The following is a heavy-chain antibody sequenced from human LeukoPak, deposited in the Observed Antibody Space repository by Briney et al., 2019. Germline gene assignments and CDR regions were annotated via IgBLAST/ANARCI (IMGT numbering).Heavy chain of an antibody. CDR3: ARDRPGDGYFDY. J-gene: IGHJ4*02. D-gene: IGHD3-10*01. CDR1: GFTVSSND. CDR2: IYSGGYT. V-gene: IGHV3-66*01. Sequence: GGSLRLSCAASGFTVSSNDMTWVRQTPGKGLEWVSIIYSGGYTYYADSVKGRFTISRDNSKNTLYLQMNSLRVEDTAVFYCARDRPGDGYFDYWGQGTLVTVSS.